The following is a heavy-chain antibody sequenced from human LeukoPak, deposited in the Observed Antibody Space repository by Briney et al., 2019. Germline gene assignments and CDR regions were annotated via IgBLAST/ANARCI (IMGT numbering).Heavy chain of an antibody. V-gene: IGHV1-69*04. J-gene: IGHJ5*02. CDR1: GYTFTSYA. D-gene: IGHD4-17*01. Sequence: SVKVSCKASGYTFTSYAISWVRQAPGQGLEWMGRIIPILGIANYAQKFQGRVTITADKSTSTAYMELGSLRSEDTAVYYCARELTVRDNWFDPWGQGTLVTVSS. CDR3: ARELTVRDNWFDP. CDR2: IIPILGIA.